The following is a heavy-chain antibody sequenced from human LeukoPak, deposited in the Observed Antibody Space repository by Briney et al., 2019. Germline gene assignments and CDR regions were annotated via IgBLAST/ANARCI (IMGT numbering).Heavy chain of an antibody. V-gene: IGHV1-46*02. CDR1: GYTFNVYY. D-gene: IGHD4-17*01. CDR2: INPSGGST. J-gene: IGHJ4*02. Sequence: GASVKVSCRTSGYTFNVYYMHWVRQAPGQGLEWMGIINPSGGSTSYAQKFQGRVTMTRDTSTSTVYMELSSLRSEDTAVYYCARAETHDYGDYEGFDYWGQGTLVTVSS. CDR3: ARAETHDYGDYEGFDY.